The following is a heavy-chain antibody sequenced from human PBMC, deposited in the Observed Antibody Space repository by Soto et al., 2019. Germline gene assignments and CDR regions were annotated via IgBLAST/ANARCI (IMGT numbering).Heavy chain of an antibody. CDR3: AKGGDIVVVPAAYDFDY. V-gene: IGHV3-23*01. D-gene: IGHD2-2*01. CDR2: ISGSGGST. J-gene: IGHJ4*02. CDR1: GFTFSSYA. Sequence: GGSLRLSCAASGFTFSSYAMSWVRQAPGKGLEWVSAISGSGGSTYYADSVKGRFTISRDNSKNTLYLQMNSLRAEDTAVYYCAKGGDIVVVPAAYDFDYWGQGTLVTVSS.